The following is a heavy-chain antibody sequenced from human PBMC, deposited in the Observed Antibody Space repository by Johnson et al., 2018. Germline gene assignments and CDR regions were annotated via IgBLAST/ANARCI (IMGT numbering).Heavy chain of an antibody. J-gene: IGHJ5*02. CDR1: GFTFSSYA. V-gene: IGHV3-23*04. Sequence: VQLVESGGGLVQPGGSLRLSCAASGFTFSSYAMSWVRPAPGKGLAWVSTIDNSGFNTYYADSVQGRFAISRDNSKNTLYLQMTSMRAEDTAVYYCASSSYYDFWSGYYAPWCQGTLVTVSS. CDR3: ASSSYYDFWSGYYAP. CDR2: IDNSGFNT. D-gene: IGHD3-3*01.